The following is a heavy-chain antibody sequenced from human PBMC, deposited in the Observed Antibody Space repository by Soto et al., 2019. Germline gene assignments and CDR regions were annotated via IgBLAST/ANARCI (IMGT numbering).Heavy chain of an antibody. Sequence: QVQLVQSGAEVKKPGASVNVSCRASGYTFNDYFLHWVRQAPGQGLEWMGWINPNSGSTHFAEKFEGLVTMTRDXSITXXXXXXXXXXXXXXXXXXXXXXXXXXPDAWLDPWGQGTLVTVSS. J-gene: IGHJ5*02. CDR1: GYTFNDYF. V-gene: IGHV1-2*04. CDR2: INPNSGST. CDR3: XXXXXXXPDAWLDP.